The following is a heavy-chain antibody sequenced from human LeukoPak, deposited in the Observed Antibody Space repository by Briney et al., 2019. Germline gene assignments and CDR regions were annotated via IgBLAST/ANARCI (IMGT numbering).Heavy chain of an antibody. V-gene: IGHV3-30-3*01. CDR2: ISYDVNTK. CDR1: EFDFSSYP. D-gene: IGHD7-27*01. CDR3: ARVWGYDSFDL. J-gene: IGHJ3*01. Sequence: PGRSLRLSCAASEFDFSSYPIHWVRQAPGKGLEWVALISYDVNTKYYAGSVKGRFTISRDNSKNTLFLQMNSLRPEDTAVYYCARVWGYDSFDLWGQGTMVTISS.